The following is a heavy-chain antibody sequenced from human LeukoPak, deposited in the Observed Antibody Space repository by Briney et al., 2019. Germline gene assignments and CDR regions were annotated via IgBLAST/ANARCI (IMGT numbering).Heavy chain of an antibody. V-gene: IGHV5-51*01. J-gene: IGHJ4*02. D-gene: IGHD5-18*01. CDR2: IYPGDSDT. CDR3: ARPDTAMEWGLGY. CDR1: GYSFTSYW. Sequence: GESLQISCQGSGYSFTSYWIGWVRQLPGKGLEWMGIIYPGDSDTRYSPSFQGQVTISADKSISTAYLQWSSLKASDTAMYYCARPDTAMEWGLGYWGQGTLVTVSS.